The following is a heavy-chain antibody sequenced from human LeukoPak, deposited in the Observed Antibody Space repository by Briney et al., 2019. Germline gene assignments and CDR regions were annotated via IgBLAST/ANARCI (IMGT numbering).Heavy chain of an antibody. CDR1: GFTFSSYG. Sequence: GGSLRLSCAASGFTFSSYGTHWVRQAPGKGLEWVAVISYDGSNKYYADSVKGRFTISRDNSKNTLYLQMNSLRAEDTAVYYCAKDGGLVGAIFDYWGQGTLVTVSS. CDR2: ISYDGSNK. J-gene: IGHJ4*02. D-gene: IGHD1-26*01. CDR3: AKDGGLVGAIFDY. V-gene: IGHV3-30*18.